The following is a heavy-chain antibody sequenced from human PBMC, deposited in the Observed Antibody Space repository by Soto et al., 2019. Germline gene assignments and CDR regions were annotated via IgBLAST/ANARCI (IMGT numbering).Heavy chain of an antibody. V-gene: IGHV4-59*04. CDR3: AAGGGLPRYY. CDR2: IYHSGST. CDR1: GGSISSYY. J-gene: IGHJ4*02. Sequence: SETLSLTCTVSGGSISSYYWSRIRQPPGKGLEWIGYIYHSGSTYCNPSLKSRVTISVDRSKNQFSLKLSSVTAADTAVYYCAAGGGLPRYYWGQGTLVTVSS. D-gene: IGHD5-12*01.